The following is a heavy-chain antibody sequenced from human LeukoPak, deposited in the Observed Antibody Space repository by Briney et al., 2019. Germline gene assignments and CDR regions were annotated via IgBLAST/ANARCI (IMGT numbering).Heavy chain of an antibody. CDR1: GGSISSSSYY. D-gene: IGHD5-18*01. J-gene: IGHJ4*02. V-gene: IGHV4-39*07. CDR3: ARVSSAMDYYFDY. Sequence: SETLSLTCTVSGGSISSSSYYWGWIRQPPGKGLEWIGSIYYSGSTYYNPSLKSRVTISGDTSKNQFSLKLSSVTAADTAVYYCARVSSAMDYYFDYWGQGTLVTVSS. CDR2: IYYSGST.